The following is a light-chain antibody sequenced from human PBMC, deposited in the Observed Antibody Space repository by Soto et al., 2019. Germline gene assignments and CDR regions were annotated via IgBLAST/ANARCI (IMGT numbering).Light chain of an antibody. CDR3: QSYDNSLSGAWV. CDR2: ANN. J-gene: IGLJ3*02. Sequence: QSVLTQPPSVSGAPGQGITISCTGTRSNLGAGYDVHWYQQLPGAAPKLLIYANNKRPSGVLDRFSGSKSGTSASLAITGLQAEDEDDYYCQSYDNSLSGAWVFGGGTKLTVL. CDR1: RSNLGAGYD. V-gene: IGLV1-40*01.